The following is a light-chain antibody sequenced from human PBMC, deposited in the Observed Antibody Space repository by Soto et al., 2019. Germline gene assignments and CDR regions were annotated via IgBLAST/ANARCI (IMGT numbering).Light chain of an antibody. CDR2: EVT. Sequence: QSALTQPASVSGSPGQSITISCTGTSSDIGGYNHVSWYQQHAGTAPKLMIYEVTYRPSGVSYRFSGSKSGNTASLTISGLQTEDEADYYCSSYATGTTPVVFGGGTNSPS. V-gene: IGLV2-14*01. J-gene: IGLJ2*01. CDR3: SSYATGTTPVV. CDR1: SSDIGGYNH.